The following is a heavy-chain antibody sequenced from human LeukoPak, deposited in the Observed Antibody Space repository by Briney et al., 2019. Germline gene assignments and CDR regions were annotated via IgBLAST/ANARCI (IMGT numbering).Heavy chain of an antibody. CDR3: AREDDFWSGYYYYGMDV. Sequence: ASVKVSCKASGYTFTSYGISWVRQAPGQGLEWMGRISAYNGNTNYAQKLQGRVTMTTDTSTSTAYMELRSLRPDDTAVYYCAREDDFWSGYYYYGMDVWGQGTTVTVSS. J-gene: IGHJ6*02. CDR2: ISAYNGNT. D-gene: IGHD3-3*01. V-gene: IGHV1-18*01. CDR1: GYTFTSYG.